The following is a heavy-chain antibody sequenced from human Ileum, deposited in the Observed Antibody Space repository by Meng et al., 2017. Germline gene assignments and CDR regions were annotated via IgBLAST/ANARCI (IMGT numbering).Heavy chain of an antibody. V-gene: IGHV4-4*02. D-gene: IGHD4-23*01. J-gene: IGHJ4*02. CDR1: SGSISSNTY. CDR3: ARHGGYSQDF. CDR2: ISHSGSA. Sequence: QAPLETSCPGLVPPSGTLSLTCAVSSGSISSNTYWSWVPQPPGKGLEWIGQISHSGSAYYNPSLKSRVTMSVDKSKSQFSLMLTSVTAADTAIYYCARHGGYSQDFWGQGTLVTVSS.